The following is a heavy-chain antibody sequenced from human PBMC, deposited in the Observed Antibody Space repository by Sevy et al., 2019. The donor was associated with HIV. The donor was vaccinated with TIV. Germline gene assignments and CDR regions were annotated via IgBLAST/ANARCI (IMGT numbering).Heavy chain of an antibody. D-gene: IGHD3-22*01. CDR1: GFTFSSYV. CDR2: IWYDGTIK. V-gene: IGHV3-33*08. Sequence: GGSLRLSCAASGFTFSSYVMHWVRQAPGKGLEWVALIWYDGTIKYYADSVKGRFTISRDNSKDTLYLQMNSLRAEDTAVYYCARYYYDSSLDYWGQGTLVTVSS. CDR3: ARYYYDSSLDY. J-gene: IGHJ4*02.